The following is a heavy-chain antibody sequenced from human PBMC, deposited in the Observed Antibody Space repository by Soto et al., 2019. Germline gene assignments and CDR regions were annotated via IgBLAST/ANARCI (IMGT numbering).Heavy chain of an antibody. V-gene: IGHV1-18*01. J-gene: IGHJ4*02. CDR1: GYTFSNYG. CDR2: ISAYNGNT. Sequence: QVQLVQSGAEVKKPGASVKVSCKASGYTFSNYGINWVRQAPGQGPEWMGWISAYNGNTDYAQNFQGRVTMTTDTSTSTASMELRSLTSDNTAVYYCARGSLSGSYYFYSWGQGTLVTVSS. CDR3: ARGSLSGSYYFYS. D-gene: IGHD3-10*01.